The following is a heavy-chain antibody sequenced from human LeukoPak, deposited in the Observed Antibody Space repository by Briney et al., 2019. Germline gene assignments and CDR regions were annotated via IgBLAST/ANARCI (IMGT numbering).Heavy chain of an antibody. V-gene: IGHV4-39*01. Sequence: SETLSLTCTVSGGSISSSSYYWGWIRQPPGKGLEWIGSIYCSGSTYYNPSLKSRVTISVDTSKNQFSLKLSSVTAADTAVYYCARHPLAAAGFDYWGQGTLVTVSS. CDR3: ARHPLAAAGFDY. CDR2: IYCSGST. J-gene: IGHJ4*02. D-gene: IGHD6-13*01. CDR1: GGSISSSSYY.